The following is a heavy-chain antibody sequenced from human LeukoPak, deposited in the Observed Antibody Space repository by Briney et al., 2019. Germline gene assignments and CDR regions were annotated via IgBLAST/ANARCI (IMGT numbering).Heavy chain of an antibody. Sequence: GGSLRLSCAASGFTFSSYSMNWVRLAPGKGLEWVSSISSSSSYIYYADSVKGRFTISRDNAKNSLYLQMNSLRAEDTAVYYCAREVGSGPGWFDPWGQGTLVTVSS. CDR3: AREVGSGPGWFDP. V-gene: IGHV3-21*01. CDR2: ISSSSSYI. D-gene: IGHD3-10*01. J-gene: IGHJ5*02. CDR1: GFTFSSYS.